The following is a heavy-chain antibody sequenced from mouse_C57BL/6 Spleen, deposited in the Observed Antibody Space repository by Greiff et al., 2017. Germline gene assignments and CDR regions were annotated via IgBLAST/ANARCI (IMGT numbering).Heavy chain of an antibody. CDR1: GFTFSSYG. J-gene: IGHJ3*01. CDR2: ISSGGSYT. CDR3: ASLLLLAY. Sequence: VQLKESGGDFVKPGGSLKLSCAASGFTFSSYGMSWVRQTPDKRLEWVATISSGGSYTYYPDSVKGRFTISRDNAKNTLYLQMSCVKSEDTAMYECASLLLLAYWGQGTLVTVSA. V-gene: IGHV5-6*01.